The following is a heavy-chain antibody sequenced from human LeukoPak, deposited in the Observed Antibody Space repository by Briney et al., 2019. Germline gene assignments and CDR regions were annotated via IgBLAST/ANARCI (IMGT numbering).Heavy chain of an antibody. V-gene: IGHV3-74*01. D-gene: IGHD2/OR15-2a*01. J-gene: IGHJ4*02. CDR2: INSDGSST. Sequence: PGGSLRLSCAASGFTFSIYWMHWVRQARAKGLVCVSRINSDGSSTSYAESVKGRFTISRDNAKNTLYLQMNSLRAEDTAVYYCARVLSHSLLWGQGTLVTVSS. CDR3: ARVLSHSLL. CDR1: GFTFSIYW.